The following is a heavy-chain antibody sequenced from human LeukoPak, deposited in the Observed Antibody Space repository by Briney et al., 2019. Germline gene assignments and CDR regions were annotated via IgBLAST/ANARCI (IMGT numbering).Heavy chain of an antibody. J-gene: IGHJ4*02. Sequence: ASVKVSCKASGYTFSSYSISWVRQAIGQRLEWMGWISGYNGNTKYAQKYQGRVTMTTDTSTSTAYMEMRSLRSDDTAVYYCARELGYYDSSGYHYVLGYWGQGTLVTVSS. CDR3: ARELGYYDSSGYHYVLGY. CDR1: GYTFSSYS. V-gene: IGHV1-18*01. CDR2: ISGYNGNT. D-gene: IGHD3-22*01.